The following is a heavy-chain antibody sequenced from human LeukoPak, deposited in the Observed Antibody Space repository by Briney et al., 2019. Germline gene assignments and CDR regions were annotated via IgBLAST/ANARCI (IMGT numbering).Heavy chain of an antibody. CDR2: IKQDGSEK. Sequence: GGSLRLSCATSGFTFSNYWMSWVRQTAGKGLEWVASIKQDGSEKDYVDSVKGRFTISRDNAKNSLCLQMNSLRAEDTAVYYCTRDYYDRSGYPYYWGQGTLVTVSS. J-gene: IGHJ4*02. CDR1: GFTFSNYW. D-gene: IGHD3-22*01. V-gene: IGHV3-7*04. CDR3: TRDYYDRSGYPYY.